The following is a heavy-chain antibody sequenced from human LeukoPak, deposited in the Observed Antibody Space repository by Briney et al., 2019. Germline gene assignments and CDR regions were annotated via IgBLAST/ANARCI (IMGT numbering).Heavy chain of an antibody. CDR1: GGSFSGYY. D-gene: IGHD6-13*01. V-gene: IGHV4-34*01. Sequence: PPETLSLTCAVYGGSFSGYYWSWIRQPPGKGLEWIGEINHSGSTNYNPSLKSRVTISVDTSKNQFSLKLSSVTAADTAVYYCARSFAYSSSRFDPWGQGTLVTVSS. CDR2: INHSGST. J-gene: IGHJ5*02. CDR3: ARSFAYSSSRFDP.